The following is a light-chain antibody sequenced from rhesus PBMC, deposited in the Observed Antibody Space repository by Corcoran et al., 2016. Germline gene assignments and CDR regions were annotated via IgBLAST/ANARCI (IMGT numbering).Light chain of an antibody. V-gene: IGKV1-33*01. Sequence: DIQMTQSPSSLSASVGDTVTITCQASQGISKYLSWYQQKPGKAPKLLIYDASPLQSGVPSRFIGSGSGTEFHITISSLQPEDFAAYYCQQRNSYPPTFGQGTKVEIK. CDR1: QGISKY. CDR2: DAS. CDR3: QQRNSYPPT. J-gene: IGKJ1*01.